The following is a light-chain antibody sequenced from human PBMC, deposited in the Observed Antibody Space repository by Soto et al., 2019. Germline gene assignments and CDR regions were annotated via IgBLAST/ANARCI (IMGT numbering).Light chain of an antibody. CDR3: QQYNNWPPGRT. J-gene: IGKJ1*01. CDR1: ESVSSN. CDR2: DAS. Sequence: EIVITQSPVTLSLSPGERATLSCRASESVSSNLAWYQQKPGQAPRLLIYDASTRATGIPARFSGSGSGTEFTLTISSLQSEDFAVYYCQQYNNWPPGRTFGQGTNVELK. V-gene: IGKV3-15*01.